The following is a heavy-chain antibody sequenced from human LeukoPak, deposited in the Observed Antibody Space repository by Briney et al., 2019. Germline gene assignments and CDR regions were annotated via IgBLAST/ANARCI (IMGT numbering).Heavy chain of an antibody. CDR2: IYTSGST. CDR3: ARDLGIIMVRGVIRGGPNWFDP. J-gene: IGHJ5*02. D-gene: IGHD3-10*01. Sequence: SETLSLTCTVSGGSISSYYWSWIRQPAGKGLEWIGRIYTSGSTNYNPSLKSRVTMSVDTSKNQFSLKLSSVTAADTAVYYCARDLGIIMVRGVIRGGPNWFDPWGQGTLVTVSS. CDR1: GGSISSYY. V-gene: IGHV4-4*07.